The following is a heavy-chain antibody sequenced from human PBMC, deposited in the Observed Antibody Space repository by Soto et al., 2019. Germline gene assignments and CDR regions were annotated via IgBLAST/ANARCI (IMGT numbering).Heavy chain of an antibody. CDR3: AGEAYSGSYPPYYYYGMDV. D-gene: IGHD1-26*01. CDR1: TSYY. V-gene: IGHV1-46*01. J-gene: IGHJ6*02. CDR2: INPSGGST. Sequence: ASVKVSCKVTSYYMHWVRQAPGQGLEWMGIINPSGGSTSYAQKFQGRVTMTRDTSTSTVYMELSSLRSEDTAVYYCAGEAYSGSYPPYYYYGMDVWGQGTTVTVSS.